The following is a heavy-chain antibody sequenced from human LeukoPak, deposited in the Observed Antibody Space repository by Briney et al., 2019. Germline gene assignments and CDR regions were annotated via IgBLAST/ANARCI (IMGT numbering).Heavy chain of an antibody. Sequence: GASVTVSCKTSGYIFTVYYIYWVRQAPGQGFEWIGWIDPNSGGRNYSQNFQGRVSMARDTSVSTAFMELRGLRSDDTAIYFCARKGRSTLDYWGQGTLVTLSS. J-gene: IGHJ4*02. D-gene: IGHD1-26*01. CDR2: IDPNSGGR. CDR3: ARKGRSTLDY. V-gene: IGHV1-2*02. CDR1: GYIFTVYY.